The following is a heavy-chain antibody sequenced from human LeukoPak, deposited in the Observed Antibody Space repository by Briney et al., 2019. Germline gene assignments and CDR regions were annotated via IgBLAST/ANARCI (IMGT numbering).Heavy chain of an antibody. Sequence: SETLSLTCTVSGGSISSYYWSWIRQPPGKGLEWIGNIYYSGSTNYNPSLKSRVTMSVDTSKNQFSLKVSSVTAADTAVYYCARVFDSGSQAYFYYMDVWGKGTTVTISS. D-gene: IGHD3-10*01. J-gene: IGHJ6*03. CDR1: GGSISSYY. CDR3: ARVFDSGSQAYFYYMDV. V-gene: IGHV4-59*01. CDR2: IYYSGST.